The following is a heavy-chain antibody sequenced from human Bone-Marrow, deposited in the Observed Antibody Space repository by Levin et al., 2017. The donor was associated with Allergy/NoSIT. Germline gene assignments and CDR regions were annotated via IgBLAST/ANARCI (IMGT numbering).Heavy chain of an antibody. V-gene: IGHV3-30*18. CDR1: GFTFSSYG. J-gene: IGHJ3*02. CDR3: AKVENGDAFDI. CDR2: ISYDGSNR. D-gene: IGHD1-1*01. Sequence: GGSLRLSCAASGFTFSSYGMDWVRQAPGKGLEWVAFISYDGSNRYYADSVKGRFTISRDNSKNTLYLQMNSLRAEDTAVYYCAKVENGDAFDIWGQGTMVTVSS.